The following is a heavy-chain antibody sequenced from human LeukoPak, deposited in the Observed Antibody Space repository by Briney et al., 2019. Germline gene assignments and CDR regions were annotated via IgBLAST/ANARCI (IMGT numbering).Heavy chain of an antibody. Sequence: GGSLRLSCAASGCTFRRYAMSWVRQAPGKGLESVSALSGSGGSTYYADSVKGRFTISRDNSKNTLYLQMNSLRAEDTAVYYCAKAMLRIAAAGKVHFDYWGQGTLVTVSS. V-gene: IGHV3-23*01. J-gene: IGHJ4*02. D-gene: IGHD6-13*01. CDR3: AKAMLRIAAAGKVHFDY. CDR2: LSGSGGST. CDR1: GCTFRRYA.